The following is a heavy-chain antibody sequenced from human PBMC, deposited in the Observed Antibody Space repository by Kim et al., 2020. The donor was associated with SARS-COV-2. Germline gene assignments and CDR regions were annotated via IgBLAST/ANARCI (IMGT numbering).Heavy chain of an antibody. CDR2: IKQDGSEQ. J-gene: IGHJ6*02. V-gene: IGHV3-7*03. CDR1: GFTFSTYW. D-gene: IGHD6-13*01. CDR3: ARDSIAAGGNYYFYGMDV. Sequence: GGSLRLSCAGSGFTFSTYWMSWVRQAPGKGLEWVANIKQDGSEQYYVDSVKGRFTISRDNAKNLMYLQMNSLRAEHTAVYYCARDSIAAGGNYYFYGMDVWGQGTTVTVSS.